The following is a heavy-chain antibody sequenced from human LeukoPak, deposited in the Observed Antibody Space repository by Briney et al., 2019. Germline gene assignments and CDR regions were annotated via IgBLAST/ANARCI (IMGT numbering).Heavy chain of an antibody. CDR1: GGSISRGFSS. Sequence: SETLSLTCAVSGGSISRGFSSWNWIRQPPGKGLEWIGYIYHSGRPHYNPSLKSRVSMSVDKSKNHFSLILTSVTAADTAVYYCARQWVRGSFDYWGQGTLVTVSS. V-gene: IGHV4-30-2*01. D-gene: IGHD3-10*01. CDR3: ARQWVRGSFDY. J-gene: IGHJ4*02. CDR2: IYHSGRP.